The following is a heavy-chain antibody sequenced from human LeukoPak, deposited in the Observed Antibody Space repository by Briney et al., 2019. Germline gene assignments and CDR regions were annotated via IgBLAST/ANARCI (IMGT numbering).Heavy chain of an antibody. CDR3: ARGDYYDSSEDY. V-gene: IGHV1-8*01. CDR1: GYTFTSYD. J-gene: IGHJ4*02. Sequence: GASVKVSCKASGYTFTSYDINWVLQATGQGLEWMGWMNPNSGNTGYAQKFQGRVTMTRNTSISTAYMELSSLRSEDTAVYYCARGDYYDSSEDYWGQGTLVTVSS. CDR2: MNPNSGNT. D-gene: IGHD3-22*01.